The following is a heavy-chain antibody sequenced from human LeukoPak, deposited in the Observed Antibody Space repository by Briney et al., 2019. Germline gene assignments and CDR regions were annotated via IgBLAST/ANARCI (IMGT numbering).Heavy chain of an antibody. CDR3: VRRGDASSGWGDHDF. CDR1: GFTFNRNA. D-gene: IGHD6-19*01. Sequence: PGGSLRLSCAASGFTFNRNAISWVRQAPGKALEWVSTIGGSGDKTFYADSVKGRFTISRDNSKNMVHLQMNSLTGEDTALYYCVRRGDASSGWGDHDFWGQGALVTVSS. J-gene: IGHJ4*02. V-gene: IGHV3-23*01. CDR2: IGGSGDKT.